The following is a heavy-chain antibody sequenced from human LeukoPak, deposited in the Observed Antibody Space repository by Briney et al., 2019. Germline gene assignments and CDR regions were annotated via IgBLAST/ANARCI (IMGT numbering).Heavy chain of an antibody. CDR3: ARGPDLGYSYSYYFDY. V-gene: IGHV3-7*01. D-gene: IGHD5-18*01. CDR1: GFTFSTYS. CDR2: IREDGSEK. J-gene: IGHJ4*02. Sequence: GGSLRLSCAASGFTFSTYSMSWVRQAPGKGLEWVASIREDGSEKYYVDSVKGRFTISRDNAKNSLYLQMNSLRAEDTAVYYCARGPDLGYSYSYYFDYWGQGTLVTVSS.